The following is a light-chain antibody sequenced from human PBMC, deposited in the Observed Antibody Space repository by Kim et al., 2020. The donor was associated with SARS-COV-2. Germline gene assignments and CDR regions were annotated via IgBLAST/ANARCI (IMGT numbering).Light chain of an antibody. CDR3: QQRSSWT. CDR2: DAS. Sequence: LSLSTGGRATLSCRASQSVSSDLAWYQQRPGQAPRLLIYDASNRATGIPARFSGSGSGTDFTLTISSLEPEDFAVYYCQQRSSWTFGQGTKVDIK. J-gene: IGKJ1*01. CDR1: QSVSSD. V-gene: IGKV3-11*01.